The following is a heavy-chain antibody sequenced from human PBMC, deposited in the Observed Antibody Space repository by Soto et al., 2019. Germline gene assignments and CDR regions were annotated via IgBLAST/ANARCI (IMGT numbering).Heavy chain of an antibody. CDR1: GFTFSSYS. CDR2: ISSSSSYI. CDR3: ARVIEGACGDYHIDY. J-gene: IGHJ4*02. D-gene: IGHD4-17*01. V-gene: IGHV3-21*01. Sequence: GGSLRLTCAASGFTFSSYSMNWVRQAPGKGLEWVSSISSSSSYIYYADSVKGRFTISRDNSKNSLYLQMNSLRAEYAAVYYCARVIEGACGDYHIDYWGQGTLVTV.